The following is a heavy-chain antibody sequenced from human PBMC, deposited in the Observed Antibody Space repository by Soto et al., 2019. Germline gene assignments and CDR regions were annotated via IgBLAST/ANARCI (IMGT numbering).Heavy chain of an antibody. V-gene: IGHV4-30-2*01. CDR2: IYHSGST. CDR1: GGSISGGGYS. J-gene: IGHJ4*02. Sequence: TLSLTCAVAGGSISGGGYSWSWIRQPPGKGLEWIGYIYHSGSTYYNPSLKSRVTISVDRSKNQFSLKLSSVTAADTAVYYCARGQVVAAQHWGQGTLVTVSS. D-gene: IGHD2-15*01. CDR3: ARGQVVAAQH.